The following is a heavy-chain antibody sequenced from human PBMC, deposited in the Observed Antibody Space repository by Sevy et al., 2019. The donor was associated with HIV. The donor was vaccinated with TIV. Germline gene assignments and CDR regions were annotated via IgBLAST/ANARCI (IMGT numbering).Heavy chain of an antibody. CDR3: VREESGRPPGRYFQH. J-gene: IGHJ1*01. CDR2: ISSSGTYI. D-gene: IGHD1-26*01. CDR1: GFTFSSYS. V-gene: IGHV3-21*01. Sequence: GGSLRLSCAASGFTFSSYSMNWVRQAPGKGLEWVSSISSSGTYIYYADSVKGPFTISRDNAKKSLYLQTTLLEAEDKAVYLCVREESGRPPGRYFQHWGQGTLVTVSS.